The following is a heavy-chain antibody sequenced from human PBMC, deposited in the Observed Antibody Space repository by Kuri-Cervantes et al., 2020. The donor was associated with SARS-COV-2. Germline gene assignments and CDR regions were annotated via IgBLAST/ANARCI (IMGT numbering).Heavy chain of an antibody. J-gene: IGHJ4*02. CDR2: IFYSGST. CDR3: ARHSWSSNWSRGEYFDL. CDR1: GGSFSGYY. Sequence: SETLPLTCAVYGGSFSGYYWSWIRQPPGKGLEWIANIFYSGSTYHNPSLKSRVTISVDTSKNQFSLKVTSVTAADTAVYFCARHSWSSNWSRGEYFDLWGQGTLVTVSS. V-gene: IGHV4-34*11. D-gene: IGHD3-16*01.